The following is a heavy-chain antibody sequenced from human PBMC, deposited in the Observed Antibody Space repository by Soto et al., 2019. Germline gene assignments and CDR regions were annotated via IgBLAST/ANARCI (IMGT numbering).Heavy chain of an antibody. CDR3: ARHNYGSGSTYFDY. CDR2: IYYSVSI. Sequence: PSETMCLTYSVSGGSISSYDWSWIRQPPGKGLEWIGYIYYSVSINYNPSLKSRVTISVDTSKNQFSLKLNSMTAADTAVYYCARHNYGSGSTYFDYWGQGTLVTVSS. D-gene: IGHD3-10*01. CDR1: GGSISSYD. J-gene: IGHJ4*02. V-gene: IGHV4-59*08.